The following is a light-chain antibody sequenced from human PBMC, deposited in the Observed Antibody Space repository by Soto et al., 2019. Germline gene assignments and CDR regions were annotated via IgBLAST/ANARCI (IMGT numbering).Light chain of an antibody. V-gene: IGLV2-8*01. CDR3: SSYGGGDTFHVI. CDR1: SSDVGAYNY. Sequence: QSALTQPPSASGSPGQSVTISCTGTSSDVGAYNYVSWYQQYTGKAPKLMIYDVSKRPSGVPDRFSGSKSGNTASLTVSGLRADDEAVYYCSSYGGGDTFHVIFGGGTKATVL. J-gene: IGLJ2*01. CDR2: DVS.